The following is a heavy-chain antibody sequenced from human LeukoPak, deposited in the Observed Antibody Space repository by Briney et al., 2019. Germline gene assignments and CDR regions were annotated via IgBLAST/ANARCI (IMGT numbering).Heavy chain of an antibody. J-gene: IGHJ5*02. Sequence: SETLSLTCAVYGGSFSGYYWSWIRQPPGKGLEWIGEINHSGSTKHNPSLKSRVTKSVDTSKNQFSLKLSSVTAADTAVYYCARANGRSPFDPWGQGTLVTVSS. CDR2: INHSGST. V-gene: IGHV4-34*01. CDR3: ARANGRSPFDP. CDR1: GGSFSGYY.